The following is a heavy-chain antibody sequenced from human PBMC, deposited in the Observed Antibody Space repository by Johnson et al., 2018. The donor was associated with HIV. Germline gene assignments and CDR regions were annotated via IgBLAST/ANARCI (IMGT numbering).Heavy chain of an antibody. CDR1: GFTFSNYR. V-gene: IGHV3-7*05. CDR3: TRDGVYSSPHDAFDI. Sequence: VQLVESGGGLVQPGGSLRLSCAASGFTFSNYRMSWVRQAPGKGLEWLANIKEDGSEDYYVDSLKGRFTISRDNAQNSLYLQMDNLRAEDSAVYYCTRDGVYSSPHDAFDIWGQGTVVTVSS. CDR2: IKEDGSED. D-gene: IGHD6-13*01. J-gene: IGHJ3*02.